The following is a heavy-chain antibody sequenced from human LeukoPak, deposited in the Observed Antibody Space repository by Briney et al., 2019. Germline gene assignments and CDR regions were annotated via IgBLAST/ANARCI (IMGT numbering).Heavy chain of an antibody. J-gene: IGHJ5*01. CDR1: EFIFSDYW. CDR3: ARDNGGWFDS. V-gene: IGHV3-7*03. CDR2: IKQGGREE. D-gene: IGHD3-10*01. Sequence: GGSLRLSCVASEFIFSDYWMSWVRQAPGKGLEWVANIKQGGREEKYVGSVKGRFAISRDDAKSTLYLQIGSLSGDDTAVYYCARDNGGWFDSWGRGTLVTVSS.